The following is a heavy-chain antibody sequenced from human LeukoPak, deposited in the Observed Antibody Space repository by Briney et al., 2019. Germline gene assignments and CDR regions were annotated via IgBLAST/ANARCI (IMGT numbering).Heavy chain of an antibody. CDR3: ARDSRIYSYGQPKF. CDR1: GYTFTGYY. D-gene: IGHD5-18*01. CDR2: INPNSGGT. Sequence: ASVKVSCKASGYTFTGYYMHWVRQAPGQGLEWMGWINPNSGGTNYAQKFQGRVTMTRDTSISTAYMELSRLRPDDTAVYYCARDSRIYSYGQPKFWGQGTLVTVSS. V-gene: IGHV1-2*02. J-gene: IGHJ4*02.